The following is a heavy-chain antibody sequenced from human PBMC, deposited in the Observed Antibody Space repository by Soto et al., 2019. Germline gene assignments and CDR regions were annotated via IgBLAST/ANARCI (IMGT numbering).Heavy chain of an antibody. V-gene: IGHV5-51*01. CDR1: GYSFTSYW. D-gene: IGHD3-22*01. CDR2: IYPGDSDT. CDR3: ARQDSSGYYYYYGMDV. J-gene: IGHJ6*02. Sequence: GESLKISCTGSGYSFTSYWIGWVRQMPGKGLEWMGIIYPGDSDTRYSPSFQGQVTISADKSISTAYLQWSSLKASDTAMYYCARQDSSGYYYYYGMDVWGQGTTVTVSS.